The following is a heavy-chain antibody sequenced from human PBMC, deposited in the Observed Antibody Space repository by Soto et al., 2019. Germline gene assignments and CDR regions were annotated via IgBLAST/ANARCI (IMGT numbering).Heavy chain of an antibody. D-gene: IGHD2-2*01. CDR3: ARLGDPAGGRPPDIVVVPAALAYYGMDV. CDR2: IIPIFGTA. V-gene: IGHV1-69*13. Sequence: GSSVKVSCKASGGTFSSYAISWVRQAPGQGLEWMGGIIPIFGTANYAQKFQGRVTITADESTSTAYMELSSLRSEDTAVYYCARLGDPAGGRPPDIVVVPAALAYYGMDVWGQGTSVTLSS. J-gene: IGHJ6*02. CDR1: GGTFSSYA.